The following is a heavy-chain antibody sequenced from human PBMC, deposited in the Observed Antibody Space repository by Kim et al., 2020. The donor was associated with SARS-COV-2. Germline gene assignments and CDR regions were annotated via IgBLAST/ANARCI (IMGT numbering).Heavy chain of an antibody. Sequence: GYADSVKGRFTISRDNATNSLYLQMDSLRAEGTALYVCAKDLIRSLGAFDYWGQGTLVTVTS. V-gene: IGHV3-9*01. J-gene: IGHJ4*02. CDR3: AKDLIRSLGAFDY.